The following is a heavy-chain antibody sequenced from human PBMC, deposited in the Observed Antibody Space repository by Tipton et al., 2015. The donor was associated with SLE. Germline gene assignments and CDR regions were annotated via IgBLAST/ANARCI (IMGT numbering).Heavy chain of an antibody. V-gene: IGHV4-59*12. CDR3: ARCSTRHYYYYYMDV. D-gene: IGHD2-2*01. J-gene: IGHJ6*03. CDR1: GGSISSYY. CDR2: IYYSGST. Sequence: TLSLTCTVSGGSISSYYWSWIRQTPGKGLEWIGYIYYSGSTYYNPSLKSRVTISVDTSKNQFSLKLSSVTAADTAVYYCARCSTRHYYYYYMDVWGKGTTVTVSS.